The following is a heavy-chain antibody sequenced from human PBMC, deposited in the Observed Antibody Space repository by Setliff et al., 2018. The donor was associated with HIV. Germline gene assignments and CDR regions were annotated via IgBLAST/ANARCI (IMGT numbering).Heavy chain of an antibody. CDR1: GYTFINYH. CDR2: ISASSVNT. CDR3: ARVPVSSYYYYMDV. Sequence: ASVKVSCKASGYTFINYHITWVRQAPGQGLEWVGSISASSVNTNYTQGRVTMTTDISTSTAYMELRSLRSDDSAVYFCARVPVSSYYYYMDVWGKGTTVTVSS. D-gene: IGHD6-13*01. V-gene: IGHV1-18*01. J-gene: IGHJ6*03.